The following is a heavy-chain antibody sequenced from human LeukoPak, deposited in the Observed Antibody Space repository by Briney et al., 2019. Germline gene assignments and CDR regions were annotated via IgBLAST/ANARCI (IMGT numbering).Heavy chain of an antibody. J-gene: IGHJ4*02. CDR1: GFTFDDYG. CDR2: INWNGGST. CDR3: AGVDRFGYCSGGSCYQFDY. Sequence: PGGSLRLPCAASGFTFDDYGMSWVRQAPGKGLEWVSGINWNGGSTGYADSVKGRFTISRDNAKNSLYLQMNSLRAEDTALYYCAGVDRFGYCSGGSCYQFDYWGQGTLVTVSS. V-gene: IGHV3-20*04. D-gene: IGHD2-15*01.